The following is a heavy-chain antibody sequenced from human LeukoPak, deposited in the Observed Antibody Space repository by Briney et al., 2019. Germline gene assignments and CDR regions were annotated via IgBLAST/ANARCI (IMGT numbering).Heavy chain of an antibody. CDR3: ARRYSYYDSSGHYYYYMDV. D-gene: IGHD3-22*01. V-gene: IGHV4-39*01. Sequence: PSETLSLTCSVSGGSISSSSYYWAWIRQPPGKGLEWIGSTYYSGSTYYNPSLKSRVTISVDTSKNQFSLKLSSVTAADTAVYYCARRYSYYDSSGHYYYYMDVWGKGTTVTVSS. CDR2: TYYSGST. J-gene: IGHJ6*03. CDR1: GGSISSSSYY.